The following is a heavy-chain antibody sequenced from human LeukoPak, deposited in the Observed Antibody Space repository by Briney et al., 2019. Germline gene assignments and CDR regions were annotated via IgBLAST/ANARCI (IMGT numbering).Heavy chain of an antibody. Sequence: GGSLRLSCAASGFTFSNYGMHWVRQAPGKGLEWVAFIRYDGSIKYYADSVKGRFTISRDTSKSTLYLQMNSLRAEDTAVYYCAKDGIVVVARDYYYYMDVWGKGTTVTISS. CDR1: GFTFSNYG. CDR3: AKDGIVVVARDYYYYMDV. J-gene: IGHJ6*03. CDR2: IRYDGSIK. V-gene: IGHV3-30*02. D-gene: IGHD2-15*01.